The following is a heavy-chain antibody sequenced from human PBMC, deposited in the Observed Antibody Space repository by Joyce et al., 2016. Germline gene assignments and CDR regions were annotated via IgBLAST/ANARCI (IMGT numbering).Heavy chain of an antibody. CDR2: IDPRDSYT. CDR3: ARHVTDWFDP. CDR1: GYSFTSPW. D-gene: IGHD3-10*02. V-gene: IGHV5-10-1*03. J-gene: IGHJ5*02. Sequence: EVQLVQSGAEVKKPGESLRISCKGSGYSFTSPWISWVRQMPGKGLEWMGRIDPRDSYTDYSPSFEGHVTISVDKTISAAYLQWSSLRASDTAIYYCARHVTDWFDPWGQGTLVTVSS.